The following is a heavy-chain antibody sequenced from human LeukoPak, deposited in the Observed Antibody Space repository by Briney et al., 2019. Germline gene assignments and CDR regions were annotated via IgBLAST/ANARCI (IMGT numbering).Heavy chain of an antibody. V-gene: IGHV3-23*01. J-gene: IGHJ4*02. CDR1: GFTFASYA. CDR2: ISGGSDNT. D-gene: IGHD2-21*01. Sequence: GGSLRLSCAASGFTFASYAMNWVRQAPGKGLEWVSAISGGSDNTYYAGSVKGRFTISRDNSKNTLYLQMNSLRAEDAAVYYCAKLTGSNCYLPVDYWGQGALVTVSS. CDR3: AKLTGSNCYLPVDY.